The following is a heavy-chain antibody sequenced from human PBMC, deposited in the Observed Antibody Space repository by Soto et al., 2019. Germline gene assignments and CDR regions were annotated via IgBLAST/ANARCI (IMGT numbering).Heavy chain of an antibody. V-gene: IGHV3-15*01. J-gene: IGHJ6*03. CDR1: GFTFSNAW. CDR2: IKSKTDGGTT. CDR3: TTESFLQALNAVDYGDYVDYYYYMDV. Sequence: GGSLRLSCAASGFTFSNAWMSWVRQAPGKGLEWVGRIKSKTDGGTTDYAAPVKGRFTISRDDSKNTLYLQMNSLKTEDTAVYYCTTESFLQALNAVDYGDYVDYYYYMDVWGKGTTVTVSS. D-gene: IGHD4-17*01.